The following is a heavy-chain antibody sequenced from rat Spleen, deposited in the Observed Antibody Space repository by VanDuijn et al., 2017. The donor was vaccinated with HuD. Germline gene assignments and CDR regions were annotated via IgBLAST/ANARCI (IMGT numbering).Heavy chain of an antibody. D-gene: IGHD1-2*01. J-gene: IGHJ3*01. Sequence: QVQLKESGPGLVQPSQTLSLTCTVSGFSLTSYTVSWVRQPPGKGLEWIAAISSGGSTYYNSALKSRLSISRDTSKSQVFLKMNSLQTEDTATYYCARDGGIYYYSSYVNWFAYWGQGTLVTVSS. CDR2: ISSGGST. CDR1: GFSLTSYT. CDR3: ARDGGIYYYSSYVNWFAY. V-gene: IGHV2-6*01.